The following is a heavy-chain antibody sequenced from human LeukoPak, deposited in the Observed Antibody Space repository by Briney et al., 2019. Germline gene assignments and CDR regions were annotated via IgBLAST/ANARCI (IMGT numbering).Heavy chain of an antibody. CDR3: AKDLGTQTSSSRFDY. Sequence: PGGSLRLSCAASGFTVSSNYMSWVRQAPGKGLEWVSAISGSGGSTCYADSVKGRFTISRDNSKNTLYLQMNSLRAEDTAVYYCAKDLGTQTSSSRFDYWGQGTLVTVSS. D-gene: IGHD2-15*01. CDR1: GFTVSSNY. V-gene: IGHV3-23*01. J-gene: IGHJ4*02. CDR2: ISGSGGST.